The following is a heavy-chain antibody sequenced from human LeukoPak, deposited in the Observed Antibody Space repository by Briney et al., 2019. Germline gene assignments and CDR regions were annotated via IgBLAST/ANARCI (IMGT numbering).Heavy chain of an antibody. CDR3: ARDRGMDAFDI. CDR1: GFTFSSYA. J-gene: IGHJ3*02. D-gene: IGHD3-10*01. CDR2: ISYDGSNK. V-gene: IGHV3-30*04. Sequence: GGSLRLSCAASGFTFSSYAMHWVRQAPGKGLEWVAVISYDGSNKYYADSVKGRFTISRDNSKNTLYLQMNGLRAEDTAVYYCARDRGMDAFDIWGQGTMVTVSS.